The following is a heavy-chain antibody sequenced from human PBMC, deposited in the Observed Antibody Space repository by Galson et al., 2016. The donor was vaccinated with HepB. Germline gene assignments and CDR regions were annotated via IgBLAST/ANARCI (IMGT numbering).Heavy chain of an antibody. CDR3: AVETDYNVHYFDY. D-gene: IGHD3-10*01. CDR1: EFTFSSYA. Sequence: SLRLSCAASEFTFSSYAMTWVRQAPGKGLEWVSTISGSGGSTYYADSAKGRFTISRANSKNTLYMQMNRLRAQDTSVYYCAVETDYNVHYFDYWGQGTLVTVSS. CDR2: ISGSGGST. J-gene: IGHJ4*02. V-gene: IGHV3-23*01.